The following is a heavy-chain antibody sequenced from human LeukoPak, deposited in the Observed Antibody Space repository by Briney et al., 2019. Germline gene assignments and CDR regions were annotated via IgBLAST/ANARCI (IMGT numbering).Heavy chain of an antibody. D-gene: IGHD2-2*01. CDR3: ARNIVVVPEVDYYYYYMDV. J-gene: IGHJ6*03. CDR2: FDPEDGET. Sequence: ASVKVPCKVSGDTLTELSMHWVRQAPGKGLEWMGGFDPEDGETIYAQKFQGRVTMTEDTSTDTAYMELSSLRSEDTAVYYCARNIVVVPEVDYYYYYMDVWGKGTTVTVSS. V-gene: IGHV1-24*01. CDR1: GDTLTELS.